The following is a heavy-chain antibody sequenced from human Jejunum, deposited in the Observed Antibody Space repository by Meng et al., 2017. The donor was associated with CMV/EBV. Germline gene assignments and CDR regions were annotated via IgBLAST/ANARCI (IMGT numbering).Heavy chain of an antibody. CDR3: ARELYGSGGTDY. D-gene: IGHD3-10*01. CDR1: GFTFTNST. J-gene: IGHJ4*02. Sequence: SCTVSGFTFTNSTMNWVRLAPGKGLEWVAYISYSGNFIKYTDSLKGRFTISRDDAKNSLYLQMNSLRVEDTAVYYCARELYGSGGTDYWGQGTLVTVSS. V-gene: IGHV3-21*01. CDR2: ISYSGNFI.